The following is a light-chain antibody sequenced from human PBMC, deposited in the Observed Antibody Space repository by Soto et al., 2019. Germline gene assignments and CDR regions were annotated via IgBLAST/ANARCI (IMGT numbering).Light chain of an antibody. J-gene: IGKJ3*01. CDR3: QRYGSSQGFT. CDR2: GAS. CDR1: QSVSSSY. Sequence: EIVLTQSPGTLSLSPGERATLSCRASQSVSSSYLAWYQQKPGQAPRLLIYGASSRATGIPDRFSGSGSGTDVTLTISRLEPEDFAVYYCQRYGSSQGFTFGPGTKVDIK. V-gene: IGKV3-20*01.